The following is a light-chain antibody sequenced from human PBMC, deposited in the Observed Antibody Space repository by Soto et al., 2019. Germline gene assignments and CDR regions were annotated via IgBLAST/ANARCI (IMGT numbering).Light chain of an antibody. Sequence: QSALTQPASVSGSPGQSITISCTGTSSDVGSYNLVSWYQQHPGKAPKLMIYEGSKRPSGVSNRFSGSKSGNTASLTISGRQSEAEADYYCCSYAGSSTSYVFGPGTKLTVL. CDR3: CSYAGSSTSYV. CDR2: EGS. J-gene: IGLJ1*01. CDR1: SSDVGSYNL. V-gene: IGLV2-23*01.